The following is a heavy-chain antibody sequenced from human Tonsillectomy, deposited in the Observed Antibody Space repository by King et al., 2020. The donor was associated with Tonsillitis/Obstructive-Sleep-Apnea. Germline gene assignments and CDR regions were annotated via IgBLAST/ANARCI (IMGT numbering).Heavy chain of an antibody. Sequence: VQLQQWGAGLLKPSETLSLTCAVYGGSFSGYYWSWIRQPPGKGLEWIGEINLSGSTNYNPSLKSRVTISVDTSKNQFSLKLSSVTAADTAVYYCAGGTYYYDFWGQGTLVTVSS. V-gene: IGHV4-34*01. CDR3: AGGTYYYDF. CDR2: INLSGST. J-gene: IGHJ4*02. CDR1: GGSFSGYY.